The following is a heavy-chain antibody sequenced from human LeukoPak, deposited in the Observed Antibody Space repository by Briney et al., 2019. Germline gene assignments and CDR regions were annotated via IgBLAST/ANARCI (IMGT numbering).Heavy chain of an antibody. J-gene: IGHJ5*02. CDR3: ARGIHDYGDYPPWFDP. Sequence: SETLSLTCTVSGGSISISSYYWGWIRQPPGKGLEWIGSISISGSTNYNPSLKNRVTISVDTFKNQFSLRLTSVTAADTAVYYCARGIHDYGDYPPWFDPWGQGTLVSVSS. CDR1: GGSISISSYY. CDR2: ISISGST. V-gene: IGHV4-39*07. D-gene: IGHD4-17*01.